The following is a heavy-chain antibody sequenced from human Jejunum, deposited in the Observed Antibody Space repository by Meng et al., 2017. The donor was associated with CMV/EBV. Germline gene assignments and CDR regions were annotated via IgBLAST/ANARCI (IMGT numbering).Heavy chain of an antibody. CDR3: AKDSGYSYGYGLDY. CDR1: GFTFSRYG. CDR2: IRYDGSNK. J-gene: IGHJ4*02. V-gene: IGHV3-30*02. Sequence: GFTFSRYGMHWVRQAPGKGLEWVAFIRYDGSNKYYADSVKGRFTISRDNSKNTLYLQMNSLRAEDTAVYYCAKDSGYSYGYGLDYWGQGTLVTVSS. D-gene: IGHD5-18*01.